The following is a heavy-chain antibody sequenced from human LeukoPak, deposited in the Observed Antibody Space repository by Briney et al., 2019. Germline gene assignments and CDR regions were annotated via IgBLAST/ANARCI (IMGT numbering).Heavy chain of an antibody. CDR2: IYYSGST. Sequence: PSETLSLTCTVSGGAISSYYWSWIRQPPGKGLEWTGYIYYSGSTNYNPSLKSRVTMSVDTSKNQFSLRLSSVTPADTAVYYCARDRGEGIVGTFDYWGQGTLVTVSS. D-gene: IGHD1-26*01. CDR3: ARDRGEGIVGTFDY. J-gene: IGHJ4*02. V-gene: IGHV4-59*01. CDR1: GGAISSYY.